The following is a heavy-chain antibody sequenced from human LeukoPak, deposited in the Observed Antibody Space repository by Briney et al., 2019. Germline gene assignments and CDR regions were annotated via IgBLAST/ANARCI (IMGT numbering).Heavy chain of an antibody. D-gene: IGHD6-19*01. CDR1: GGSISSSSYF. J-gene: IGHJ6*02. CDR3: ARELSSGWPTDYDYGMDV. V-gene: IGHV4-39*07. CDR2: IYYSGNT. Sequence: SETLSLTCTCTVSGGSISSSSYFWGCLRQPPGKGLEWIGSIYYSGNTYYNPSLKSRVTISVDTSTNQFCLMLSSVTAADTAVYYCARELSSGWPTDYDYGMDVWGQGTTVTVSS.